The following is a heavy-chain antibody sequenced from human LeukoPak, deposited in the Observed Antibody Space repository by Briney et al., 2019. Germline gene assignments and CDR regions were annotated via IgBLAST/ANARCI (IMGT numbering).Heavy chain of an antibody. CDR1: GFTFSSYS. D-gene: IGHD4-23*01. CDR3: ARWVYPDC. CDR2: ISSSSSTI. V-gene: IGHV3-48*01. Sequence: GGSLRLSCAASGFTFSSYSMNWVRQAPGKGLEWVSYISSSSSTIYYADSVKGRFTISRDNAKNSLFLQVNSLRAEDTAVYYCARWVYPDCWGQGTLVTVSS. J-gene: IGHJ4*02.